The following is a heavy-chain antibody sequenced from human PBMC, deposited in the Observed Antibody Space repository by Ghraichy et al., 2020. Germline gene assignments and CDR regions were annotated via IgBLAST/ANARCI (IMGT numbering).Heavy chain of an antibody. Sequence: GGSLRLSCAASGFTFSSYSMNWVRQAPGKGLEWVSYISSSSSTIYYADSVKGRFTISRDNAKNSLYLQMNSLRAEDTAVNYCARRDDYGDEWYYYGMDVWGQGTTVTVSS. J-gene: IGHJ6*02. CDR1: GFTFSSYS. CDR2: ISSSSSTI. V-gene: IGHV3-48*01. D-gene: IGHD4-17*01. CDR3: ARRDDYGDEWYYYGMDV.